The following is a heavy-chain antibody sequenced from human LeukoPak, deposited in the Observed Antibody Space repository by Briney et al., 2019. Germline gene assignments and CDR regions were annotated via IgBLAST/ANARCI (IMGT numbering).Heavy chain of an antibody. J-gene: IGHJ4*02. CDR3: ARAFQSLGGLSLPDY. CDR2: IHPSTGNP. Sequence: ASVKVSCKASGYSFTNYTMNWVRQTPGQGLEWMGWIHPSTGNPTYAQGFTGRFVFSLDTSVSTTYLQISSLKAEDTAVYFCARAFQSLGGLSLPDYWGQGTLLTVSS. V-gene: IGHV7-4-1*02. D-gene: IGHD3-16*02. CDR1: GYSFTNYT.